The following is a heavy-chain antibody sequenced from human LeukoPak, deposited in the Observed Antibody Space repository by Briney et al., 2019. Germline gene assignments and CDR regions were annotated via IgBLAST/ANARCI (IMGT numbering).Heavy chain of an antibody. CDR2: ISGSVGST. D-gene: IGHD2-15*01. CDR1: GFTFSSYA. CDR3: AKDGVSIVVVVAATDAFDI. J-gene: IGHJ3*02. V-gene: IGHV3-23*01. Sequence: GRSLRLSCAASGFTFSSYAMSSVRQAPGKGLEWVSAISGSVGSTYYADSVKVRFTISRDNSKNTPYLQMNSLRAEDTAVYYCAKDGVSIVVVVAATDAFDIWGQGTMVTVSS.